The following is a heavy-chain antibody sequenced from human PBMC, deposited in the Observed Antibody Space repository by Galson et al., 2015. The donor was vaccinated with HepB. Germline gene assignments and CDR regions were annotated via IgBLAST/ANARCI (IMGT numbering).Heavy chain of an antibody. Sequence: SVKVSCKASGFTFTSSAVQWVRQARGQRLEWIGWIVVGSGNTNYAQKFQERVTITRDMSTSTAYMELSSLRSEDTAVYYCAAEGGIAAAGSHYYYYGMDVWGQGTTVTVSS. CDR3: AAEGGIAAAGSHYYYYGMDV. D-gene: IGHD6-13*01. V-gene: IGHV1-58*01. J-gene: IGHJ6*02. CDR2: IVVGSGNT. CDR1: GFTFTSSA.